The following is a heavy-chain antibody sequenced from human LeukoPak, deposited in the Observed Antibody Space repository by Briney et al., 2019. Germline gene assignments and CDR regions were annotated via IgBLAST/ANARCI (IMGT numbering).Heavy chain of an antibody. CDR2: ISSSSSYI. Sequence: GGSLRLSCAASGFTFSSYSMSWVRQAPGKGLELVSSISSSSSYIYYADSVKGRFTISRDNAKNSLYLQMNSLRAEDTAVYYCARDLRNFGWVNAFDIWGQGTMVTVSS. D-gene: IGHD3-9*01. CDR1: GFTFSSYS. J-gene: IGHJ3*02. V-gene: IGHV3-21*01. CDR3: ARDLRNFGWVNAFDI.